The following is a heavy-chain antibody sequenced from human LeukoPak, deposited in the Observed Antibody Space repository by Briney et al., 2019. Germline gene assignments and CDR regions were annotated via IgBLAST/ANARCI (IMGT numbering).Heavy chain of an antibody. CDR2: IYYSGRT. CDR3: ARGSTKGYSYDSSGYYTK. J-gene: IGHJ4*02. D-gene: IGHD3-22*01. V-gene: IGHV4-59*12. Sequence: SETLSLTCNVSGGSINSYYWGWFRQPPGKRLESIGYIYYSGRTTYNPSLKSRVTISVDTSTNQISLKLTSVTAADTAVYFCARGSTKGYSYDSSGYYTKWGQGTLVTVSS. CDR1: GGSINSYY.